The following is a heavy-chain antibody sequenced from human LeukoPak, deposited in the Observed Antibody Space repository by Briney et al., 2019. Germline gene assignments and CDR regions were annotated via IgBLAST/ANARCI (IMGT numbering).Heavy chain of an antibody. CDR2: INPSGGST. CDR1: GYSFTNYY. Sequence: ASVKVSCKASGYSFTNYYLHWVRQAPGQGLEWMGIINPSGGSTSYAQKFQGRVTMTRDTSTSTAYMELRSLRSGDTAVYYCARGERDHDYWGQGTLVTVSS. V-gene: IGHV1-46*01. J-gene: IGHJ4*02. D-gene: IGHD1-14*01. CDR3: ARGERDHDY.